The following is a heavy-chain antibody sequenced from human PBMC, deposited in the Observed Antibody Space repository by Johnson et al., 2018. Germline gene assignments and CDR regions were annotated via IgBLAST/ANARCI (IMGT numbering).Heavy chain of an antibody. CDR2: ISSKAYGGTT. D-gene: IGHD2-21*02. V-gene: IGHV3-49*03. CDR1: GFTFGDYA. Sequence: EVQLVESGGGLVQPGRSLRLSCTASGFTFGDYAMSWFRQAPGKGLEWVGFISSKAYGGTTEYAASGTGRFTISRDDSKSIAYLQMNSLKPEDTAVYYCTKTCGVDCYYFQHWGQVTLVTVSS. J-gene: IGHJ1*01. CDR3: TKTCGVDCYYFQH.